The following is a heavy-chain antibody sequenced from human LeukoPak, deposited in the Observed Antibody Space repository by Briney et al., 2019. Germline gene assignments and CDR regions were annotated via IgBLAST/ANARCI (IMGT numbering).Heavy chain of an antibody. CDR3: ARDGVNGATEAYNWFDP. J-gene: IGHJ5*02. D-gene: IGHD7-27*01. Sequence: PGGSLRLSCTASGFTFSTYAMSWVRQAPGKGLEWVAVISYDGSNKYYADSVKGRFTISRDNSKNTLYLQMNSLRAEDTAVYYCARDGVNGATEAYNWFDPWGQGTLVTVSS. CDR1: GFTFSTYA. CDR2: ISYDGSNK. V-gene: IGHV3-30-3*01.